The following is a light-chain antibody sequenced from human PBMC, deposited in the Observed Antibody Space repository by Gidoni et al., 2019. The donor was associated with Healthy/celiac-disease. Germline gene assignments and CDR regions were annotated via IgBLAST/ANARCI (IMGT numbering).Light chain of an antibody. CDR1: QSVSSY. CDR2: DAS. V-gene: IGKV3-11*01. J-gene: IGKJ4*01. Sequence: EIVLTQSPATLSLSPGERATLSCRASQSVSSYLAWYQQKPGQAPRLLIYDASNRATGIPARFSGSGSGTDFTLTISSREPEDFAVYYCQQRSNWLLTFXGXTKVEIQ. CDR3: QQRSNWLLT.